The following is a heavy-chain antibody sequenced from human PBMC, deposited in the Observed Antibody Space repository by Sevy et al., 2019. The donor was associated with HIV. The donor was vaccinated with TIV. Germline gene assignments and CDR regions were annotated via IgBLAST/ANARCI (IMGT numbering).Heavy chain of an antibody. CDR2: MYYSGSN. CDR3: SWESIGAIGDLGS. V-gene: IGHV4-59*01. Sequence: SETLSLTCSVSGGSMNLYFWSWIRQPPGKGLDWIGYMYYSGSNHYNPYLKGRVTILGDMSKNKFSVTLRSVTAADTSFYYCSWESIGAIGDLGSWGQGALVTVSS. D-gene: IGHD1-26*01. CDR1: GGSMNLYF. J-gene: IGHJ4*02.